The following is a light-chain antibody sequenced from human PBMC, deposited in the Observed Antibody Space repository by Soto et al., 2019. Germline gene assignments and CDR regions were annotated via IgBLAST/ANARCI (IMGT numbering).Light chain of an antibody. CDR2: GAT. CDR1: QRVSSSN. J-gene: IGKJ1*01. CDR3: HQYGSPPPWT. Sequence: EIGLSQSPGTLSLSTGERATLSCSASQRVSSSNLAWYQQKPGLAPRLLIYGATSRATGIPDRFSGSGSGTDFTLTISRLEPEDFAVYSCHQYGSPPPWTFGQGTNV. V-gene: IGKV3-20*01.